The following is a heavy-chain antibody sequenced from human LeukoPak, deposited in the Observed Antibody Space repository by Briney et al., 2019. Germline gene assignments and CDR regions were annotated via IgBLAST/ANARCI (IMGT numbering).Heavy chain of an antibody. CDR1: GFTFYDYG. CDR2: INWNGGRT. Sequence: GGSLRLSCAASGFTFYDYGMSRVRQAPGKGLEWVSGINWNGGRTGYAESVKSRFTISRDNTKKFQYLHMNSLRAEDTALYYCARVRCSSTSCSLFDYWGQGTLVTVSS. J-gene: IGHJ4*02. CDR3: ARVRCSSTSCSLFDY. D-gene: IGHD2-2*01. V-gene: IGHV3-20*04.